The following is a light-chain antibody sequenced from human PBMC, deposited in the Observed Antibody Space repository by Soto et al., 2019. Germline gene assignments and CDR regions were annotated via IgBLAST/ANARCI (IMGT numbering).Light chain of an antibody. CDR1: QGISSF. CDR2: AAS. CDR3: QQLNSYPIT. Sequence: IQLTQYPSSLSASVGDSVTITCRASQGISSFLAWYQQKLGKAPKLLIYAASTLQSGVPSRFSGSGSGTDFTLTISSLQPEDFATYFCQQLNSYPITLGQGTRLEIK. V-gene: IGKV1-9*01. J-gene: IGKJ5*01.